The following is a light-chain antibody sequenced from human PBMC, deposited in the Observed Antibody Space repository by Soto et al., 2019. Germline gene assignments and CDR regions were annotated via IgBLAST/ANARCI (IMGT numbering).Light chain of an antibody. CDR1: SSDVGCYNY. J-gene: IGLJ2*01. V-gene: IGLV2-14*01. CDR2: DVS. CDR3: SSYTRSSTVV. Sequence: QSALTQPASVSGSPGQSITISCTGNSSDVGCYNYVSWYQQHPGKAPKLMIYDVSNRPSGVSNRFSGSKSGNTAFLTSSGLQAEDEADYYCSSYTRSSTVVFGGGTKLPVL.